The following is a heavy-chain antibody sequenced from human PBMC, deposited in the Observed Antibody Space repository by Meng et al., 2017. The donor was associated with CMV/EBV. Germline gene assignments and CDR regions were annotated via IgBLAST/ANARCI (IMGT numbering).Heavy chain of an antibody. D-gene: IGHD6-6*01. J-gene: IGHJ4*02. CDR1: VFTFRYYY. CDR2: ISTSGGIQ. Sequence: GESLKISCTASVFTFRYYYMSWVRQAPGKGLEWLAFISTSGGIQYYAYSVQGRFTISRDNGKDSLYLQMNSLRAEDTAVYHCARVKEQLVRGGVDYWGQGTLVTVSS. CDR3: ARVKEQLVRGGVDY. V-gene: IGHV3-11*04.